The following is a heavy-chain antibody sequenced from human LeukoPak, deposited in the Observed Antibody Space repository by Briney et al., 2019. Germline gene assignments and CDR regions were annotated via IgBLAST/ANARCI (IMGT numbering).Heavy chain of an antibody. Sequence: GGSLRLSCAASGFTFSHYGMHWIRQAPGKGLEWVAVIWHDGSGNYYADSVKGRFTISRDNSKNTVYLHTDSLRAEDTAIYYCAKDAQRGFDYSNSLDYWGQGTMVTVSS. CDR2: IWHDGSGN. V-gene: IGHV3-33*06. CDR1: GFTFSHYG. D-gene: IGHD4-11*01. J-gene: IGHJ4*02. CDR3: AKDAQRGFDYSNSLDY.